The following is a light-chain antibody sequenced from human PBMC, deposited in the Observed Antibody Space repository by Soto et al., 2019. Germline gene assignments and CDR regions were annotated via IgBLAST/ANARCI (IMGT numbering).Light chain of an antibody. CDR1: QRLSSNY. CDR2: GAS. J-gene: IGKJ1*01. Sequence: EIVLTQSPGTLSLYPGERATLSCRASQRLSSNYLAWFQQKPGQAPRLLIYGASNRATGIPDRFSGSGSGTDFTLTISRLEPEDFAVYYCQQYGSSGTFGQGTKVDIK. CDR3: QQYGSSGT. V-gene: IGKV3-20*01.